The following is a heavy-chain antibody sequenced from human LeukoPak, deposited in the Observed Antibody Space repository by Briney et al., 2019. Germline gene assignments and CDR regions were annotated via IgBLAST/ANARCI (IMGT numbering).Heavy chain of an antibody. D-gene: IGHD1-26*01. CDR3: ARAIVGVLEY. CDR1: GFILSSYS. J-gene: IGHJ4*02. CDR2: ISSSSSTV. Sequence: GGSLRLSCAASGFILSSYSMNWVRLAPGKGLEWVSYISSSSSTVYYADSVKGRFTISRDNAKNSLYLQMNSLTDEDTAVYYCARAIVGVLEYWGQGTLVTVSS. V-gene: IGHV3-48*02.